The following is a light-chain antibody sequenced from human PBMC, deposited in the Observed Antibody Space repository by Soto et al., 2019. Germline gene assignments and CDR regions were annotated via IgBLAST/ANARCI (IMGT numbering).Light chain of an antibody. V-gene: IGKV1-5*03. Sequence: DIQMTQSPSTLSASVGDSVIITCRASQTIGSWLAWHQQKPGKVPKLLIHKASSLESGVSSRFSGSGSGTEFTLTIRSLQPDDFATYYCQQYSSLSAFGPGTKVDIK. CDR3: QQYSSLSA. J-gene: IGKJ3*01. CDR2: KAS. CDR1: QTIGSW.